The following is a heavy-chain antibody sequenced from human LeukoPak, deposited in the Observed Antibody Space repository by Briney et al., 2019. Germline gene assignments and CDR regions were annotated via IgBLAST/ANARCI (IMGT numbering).Heavy chain of an antibody. V-gene: IGHV4-39*01. CDR2: IYYSGST. CDR1: GGSISSSSYY. CDR3: ARGGSNSYFQH. Sequence: PSETLSLTCTVSGGSISSSSYYWGWIRQPPGKGLEWIGSIYYSGSTYYNPSLKSRVTISVDTSKNQFSLKLSSVTAADTAVYYCARGGSNSYFQHWGQGTLVTVSS. D-gene: IGHD1-26*01. J-gene: IGHJ1*01.